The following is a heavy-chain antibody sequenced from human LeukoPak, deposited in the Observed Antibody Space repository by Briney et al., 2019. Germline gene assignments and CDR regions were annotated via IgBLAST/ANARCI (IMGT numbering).Heavy chain of an antibody. V-gene: IGHV1-46*01. Sequence: ASVKVSCKASGYTFTSYYMHWVRQAPGQGLEWMGIINPSGGSTSYAQKFQGRVTMTRDTSISTAYMELSRLRSDDTAVYYCARVSEISSGWYNQRYFQHWGQGTLVTVSS. CDR2: INPSGGST. CDR1: GYTFTSYY. CDR3: ARVSEISSGWYNQRYFQH. D-gene: IGHD6-19*01. J-gene: IGHJ1*01.